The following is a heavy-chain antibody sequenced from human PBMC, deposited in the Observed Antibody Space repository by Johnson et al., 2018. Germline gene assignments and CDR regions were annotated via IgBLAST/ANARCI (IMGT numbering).Heavy chain of an antibody. CDR2: IPYDGSHK. J-gene: IGHJ1*01. D-gene: IGHD4-23*01. CDR1: GFTFSSYA. V-gene: IGHV3-30-3*01. Sequence: QVQLVQSGGGLVKPGGSLRLSCAASGFTFSSYAMHWVRQAPGKGLEWVAVIPYDGSHKYYADSVKGRFTISRDYSKNTVSLQMTSVRAEDTAVYYCARDYDGGNASLVSYVHHWGQGTLVTVSS. CDR3: ARDYDGGNASLVSYVHH.